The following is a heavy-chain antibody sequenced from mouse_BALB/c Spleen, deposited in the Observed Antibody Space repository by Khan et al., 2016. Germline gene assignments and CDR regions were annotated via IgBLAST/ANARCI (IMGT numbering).Heavy chain of an antibody. CDR3: TRGTRMVTPFAY. Sequence: VQLQQSGAELVKPGASVKLSCTASGFNIKDTYMHWVKQRPEQGLEWIGRIDPANGNTKYDPKFQGKATITADNSSNTAYLQHSSLTSEDTAVYDCTRGTRMVTPFAYWGQGTLVTVSA. CDR1: GFNIKDTY. CDR2: IDPANGNT. J-gene: IGHJ3*01. V-gene: IGHV14-3*02. D-gene: IGHD2-10*02.